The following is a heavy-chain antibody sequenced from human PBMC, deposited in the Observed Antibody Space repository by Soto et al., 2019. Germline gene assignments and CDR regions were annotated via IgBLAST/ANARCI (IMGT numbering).Heavy chain of an antibody. V-gene: IGHV3-72*01. CDR3: ARTHGTTYDGSYFEN. J-gene: IGHJ4*02. CDR2: IRDKAHSYTT. Sequence: EVQLVESGGGLVQPGGSLRLSCAASGFTFSAHYMDWVRQVPGKGLEWVGRIRDKAHSYTTEYAASVKGRFTISRDDSKTSLYLQMNRLKTEDTAVYYCARTHGTTYDGSYFENLCQGTLVTVSS. D-gene: IGHD3-16*01. CDR1: GFTFSAHY.